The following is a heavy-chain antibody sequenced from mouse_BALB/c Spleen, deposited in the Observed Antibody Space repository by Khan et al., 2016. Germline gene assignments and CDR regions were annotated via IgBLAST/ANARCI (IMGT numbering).Heavy chain of an antibody. D-gene: IGHD4-1*01. CDR3: ARGTGTGLAY. Sequence: QIQLVQFGPELKKPGETVKISCKASGYTFTNYGMNWVKQAPGKGLKWMGWINTYTGEPTYADDFKGRFASSLETSASTAYLQINNLKNEDTATXFCARGTGTGLAYWGQGTLVTVSA. CDR1: GYTFTNYG. V-gene: IGHV9-3-1*01. J-gene: IGHJ3*01. CDR2: INTYTGEP.